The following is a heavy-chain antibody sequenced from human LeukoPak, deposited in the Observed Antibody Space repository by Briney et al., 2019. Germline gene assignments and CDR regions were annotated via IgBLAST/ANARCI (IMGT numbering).Heavy chain of an antibody. J-gene: IGHJ3*02. CDR3: ARWGESGDSVVHAFDI. Sequence: PSETLSLTCTVSGASITSYDWNWMRQSPGKGLEWIGYGHHSGTTNYNPSLESRGTISVDTSKNQFSPKLSSVSAADTAVYYCARWGESGDSVVHAFDIWGRGTMVTASS. CDR2: GHHSGTT. CDR1: GASITSYD. V-gene: IGHV4-59*01. D-gene: IGHD2-21*02.